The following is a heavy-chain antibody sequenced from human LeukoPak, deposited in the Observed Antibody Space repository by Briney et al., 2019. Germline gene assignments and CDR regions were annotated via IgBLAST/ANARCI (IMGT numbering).Heavy chain of an antibody. CDR1: GGSISSSSYY. V-gene: IGHV4-61*05. CDR2: IYYSGST. J-gene: IGHJ6*03. Sequence: SETLSLTCTVSGGSISSSSYYWSWIRQPPGKGLEWIGYIYYSGSTNYNPSLKSRVTISVDTSKNQFSLKLSSVTAADTAVYYCARAPGSYYYYYYMDVWGKGTTVTVSS. CDR3: ARAPGSYYYYYYMDV. D-gene: IGHD7-27*01.